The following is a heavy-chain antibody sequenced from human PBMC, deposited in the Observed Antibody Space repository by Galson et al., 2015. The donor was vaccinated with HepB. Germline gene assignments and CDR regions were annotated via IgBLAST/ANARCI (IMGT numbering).Heavy chain of an antibody. V-gene: IGHV3-30*04. CDR3: ARDLVRGEPDYFDY. Sequence: SLRLSCAASGFTFNSSAMHWVRQAPGKGLEWVTVISYDGRVTYYTDSVKGRFTSSRADSKNPRYLQMNSLRGEDTAVYYCARDLVRGEPDYFDYWGQGTLVSVSS. D-gene: IGHD3-10*01. CDR1: GFTFNSSA. CDR2: ISYDGRVT. J-gene: IGHJ4*02.